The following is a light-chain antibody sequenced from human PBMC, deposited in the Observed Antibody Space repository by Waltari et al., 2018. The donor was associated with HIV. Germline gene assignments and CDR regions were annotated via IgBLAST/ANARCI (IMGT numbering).Light chain of an antibody. Sequence: DIQMPQSPSTLSASGGDRVTITCRASQSISSWLAWYQQKPGKAPKLLIYKASSLESGVPSRFSGSGSGTEFTLTISSLQPDDFATYYCQQYNSYWTFGQGTKVEIK. J-gene: IGKJ1*01. CDR1: QSISSW. CDR3: QQYNSYWT. V-gene: IGKV1-5*03. CDR2: KAS.